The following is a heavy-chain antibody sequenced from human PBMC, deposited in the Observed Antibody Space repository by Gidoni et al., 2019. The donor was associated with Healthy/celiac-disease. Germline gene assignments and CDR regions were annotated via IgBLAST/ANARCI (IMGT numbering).Heavy chain of an antibody. D-gene: IGHD2-2*01. CDR3: ARVGGYCSSTSCYPYYFDY. CDR1: GLPVSSNY. Sequence: EVQLVESGGGLVQPGGSLRLSCAASGLPVSSNYMSWVRQAPGKGLEWVLVIYSGGSTYYADSVKGRFTISRDNSKNTLYLQMNSLRAEDTAVYYCARVGGYCSSTSCYPYYFDYWGQGTLVTVSS. J-gene: IGHJ4*02. CDR2: IYSGGST. V-gene: IGHV3-66*01.